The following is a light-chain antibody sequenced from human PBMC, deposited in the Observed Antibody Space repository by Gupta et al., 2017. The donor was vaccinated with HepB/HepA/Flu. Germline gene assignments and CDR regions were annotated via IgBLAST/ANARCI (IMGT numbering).Light chain of an antibody. CDR3: QQSYSTPRS. Sequence: IQMTQSPSSLSASVGDRVTITCRASQSISSYLNWYQQKPGKAPKLLIYAASSLQSGVPSRFSDSGSGTDFTLTISSLQAEDLATYYCQQSYSTPRSFGQGTKLEIK. CDR2: AAS. J-gene: IGKJ2*04. V-gene: IGKV1-39*01. CDR1: QSISSY.